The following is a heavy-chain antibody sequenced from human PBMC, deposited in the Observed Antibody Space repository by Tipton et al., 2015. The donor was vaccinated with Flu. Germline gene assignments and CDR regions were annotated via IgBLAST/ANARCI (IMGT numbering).Heavy chain of an antibody. D-gene: IGHD2-2*01. CDR1: GYPLTSYG. CDR2: ISGYDDDT. CDR3: ARPGGPAAVNPFSYFDF. Sequence: QSGAEVKKPGASMKVSCKASGYPLTSYGVSWVRQAPGQGLEWMGWISGYDDDTNYAQKFRGRVTMTTDTSTSTAYMELRSLRSDDTAVYYCARPGGPAAVNPFSYFDFWGQGTLVTVSS. J-gene: IGHJ4*02. V-gene: IGHV1-18*04.